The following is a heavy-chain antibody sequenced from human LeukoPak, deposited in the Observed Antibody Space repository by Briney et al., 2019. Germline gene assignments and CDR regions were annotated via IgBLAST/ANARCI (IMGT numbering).Heavy chain of an antibody. J-gene: IGHJ4*02. Sequence: GGSLRLSCVASGFTFRIYGMNWVRQAPGKGPEWVSYISLTSDSILYADSVKGRFTMSRDNAKKSLYLQMNSLRAEDSAVYYCARATRNGYDYWGQGTLVTVSS. D-gene: IGHD5-24*01. CDR3: ARATRNGYDY. V-gene: IGHV3-48*01. CDR1: GFTFRIYG. CDR2: ISLTSDSI.